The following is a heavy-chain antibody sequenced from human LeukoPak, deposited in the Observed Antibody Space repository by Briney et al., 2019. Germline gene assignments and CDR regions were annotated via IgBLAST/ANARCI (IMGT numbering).Heavy chain of an antibody. CDR2: ITSSGTYI. V-gene: IGHV3-21*01. J-gene: IGHJ4*02. CDR1: GFTFSDYS. D-gene: IGHD2-21*01. CDR3: ARDRANIVVVSASEY. Sequence: GGSLRLSCAASGFTFSDYSMNWVRQAPGKGLEWVSSITSSGTYIYYADSVKGRFTISRDNAKNSLYLQVNSLRAEDTAVYYCARDRANIVVVSASEYWGQGTLVTVSS.